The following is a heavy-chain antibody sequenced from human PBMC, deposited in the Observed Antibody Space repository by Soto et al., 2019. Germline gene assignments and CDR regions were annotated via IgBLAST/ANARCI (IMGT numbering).Heavy chain of an antibody. V-gene: IGHV4-59*12. J-gene: IGHJ5*02. CDR2: IYYSGST. D-gene: IGHD4-17*01. CDR1: GGSISSYY. Sequence: SETLSLTCTVSGGSISSYYWSWIRQPPGKGLEWIGYIYYSGSTNYNPSLKSRVTMSVDTSKNTLYLQMNSLRAEDTAVYYCARAYGGNPALFDPWGQGTLVTVSS. CDR3: ARAYGGNPALFDP.